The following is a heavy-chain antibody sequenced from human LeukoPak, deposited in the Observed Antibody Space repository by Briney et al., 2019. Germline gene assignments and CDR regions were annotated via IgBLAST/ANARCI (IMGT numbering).Heavy chain of an antibody. CDR1: GFTFNTYW. V-gene: IGHV3-7*01. D-gene: IGHD5-18*01. CDR3: ARGHVDTTITGEFDY. Sequence: GGSLRLSCAASGFTFNTYWMSWVRQAPGKGLEWVANIKYDESEKYYVDSVKGRFTISRDNAKNTLYLQMNSLRVEDTAVYYCARGHVDTTITGEFDYWGQGTLVTVSS. J-gene: IGHJ4*02. CDR2: IKYDESEK.